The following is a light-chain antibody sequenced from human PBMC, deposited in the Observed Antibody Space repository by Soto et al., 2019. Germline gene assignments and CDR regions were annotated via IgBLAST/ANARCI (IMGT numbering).Light chain of an antibody. V-gene: IGKV1-27*01. CDR1: QGISNY. J-gene: IGKJ4*01. CDR3: QKYNSAPLT. CDR2: AAS. Sequence: DIQMTQSPSSLSASVGDRVTITCRASQGISNYLAWYQQKPGKVPKLLIYAASTFQSGGPSRFSGSGSGSDVTLTISSLQPEDVATYFCQKYNSAPLTFGGGTKVEIK.